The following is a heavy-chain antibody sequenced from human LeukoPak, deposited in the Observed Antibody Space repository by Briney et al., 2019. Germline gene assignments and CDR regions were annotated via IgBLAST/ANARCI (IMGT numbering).Heavy chain of an antibody. CDR2: ITSSSSTI. J-gene: IGHJ4*02. D-gene: IGHD2-8*02. V-gene: IGHV3-48*01. CDR1: GFTFSSYS. CDR3: VRAPATNEWRCMDY. Sequence: GGSLRLSCAASGFTFSSYSMSWVRQAPGKGLEWVSYITSSSSTIYYADSVRGRFTISRDNAKNSLYLQMNSLRAEDTGVYYCVRAPATNEWRCMDYWGQGTLVTVSP.